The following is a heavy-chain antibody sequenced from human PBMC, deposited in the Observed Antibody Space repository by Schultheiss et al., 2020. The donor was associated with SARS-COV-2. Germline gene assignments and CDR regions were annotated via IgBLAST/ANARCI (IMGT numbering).Heavy chain of an antibody. V-gene: IGHV3-30*18. CDR2: ISYDETNK. CDR3: AKSGREQHVLSYYGLDV. J-gene: IGHJ6*02. CDR1: GFTFSNYG. Sequence: GESLKISCAASGFTFSNYGMHWVRQAPGKGLEWVAVISYDETNKYYGGSVKGRFTISRDNSKNTLYLQMNSLRGEDTAVYYCAKSGREQHVLSYYGLDVWGQGTTVTGSS. D-gene: IGHD2-8*01.